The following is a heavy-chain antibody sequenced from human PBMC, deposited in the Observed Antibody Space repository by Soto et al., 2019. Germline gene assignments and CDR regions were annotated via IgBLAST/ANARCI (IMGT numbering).Heavy chain of an antibody. D-gene: IGHD6-13*01. V-gene: IGHV1-46*01. J-gene: IGHJ4*02. CDR1: GYTFTSYY. CDR3: ARDSGSSCLDY. CDR2: INPSGGSP. Sequence: VASVKVSCKASGYTFTSYYMHWVRQAPGQGLEWMGIINPSGGSPTYAQKFQGRLTMARDTSTRTVYMELSSLRSEDSAVYYCARDSGSSCLDYWGQGTLVTVSS.